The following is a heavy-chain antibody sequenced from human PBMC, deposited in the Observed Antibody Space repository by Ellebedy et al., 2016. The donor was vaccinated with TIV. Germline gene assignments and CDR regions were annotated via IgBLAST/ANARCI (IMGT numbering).Heavy chain of an antibody. Sequence: GESLKISCAASGFTFSTYWMHWVRQAPGTGLEWVSSISSNGGNKYCADSVEGRFTISRDNARNSLYLQMNSLRAEDTAVYYCARDLHFAFDYWGRGSLVTVSS. CDR2: ISSNGGNK. V-gene: IGHV3-21*01. CDR3: ARDLHFAFDY. J-gene: IGHJ4*02. CDR1: GFTFSTYW.